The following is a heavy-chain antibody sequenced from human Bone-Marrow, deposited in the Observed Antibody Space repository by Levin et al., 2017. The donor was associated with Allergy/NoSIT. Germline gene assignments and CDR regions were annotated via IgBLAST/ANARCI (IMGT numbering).Heavy chain of an antibody. V-gene: IGHV3-74*01. CDR3: ARDRFYSDSGSNFSWVDR. CDR2: IQSNGKT. J-gene: IGHJ5*02. CDR1: GFTFSTYW. Sequence: PGGSLRLSCAASGFTFSTYWMHWVRQAPGKGLVWVSRIQSNGKTNYADSVKGRFTISRDNAKNTLYLQLNSLTAEDTAVYYCARDRFYSDSGSNFSWVDRWREGTLVTVSS. D-gene: IGHD3-10*01.